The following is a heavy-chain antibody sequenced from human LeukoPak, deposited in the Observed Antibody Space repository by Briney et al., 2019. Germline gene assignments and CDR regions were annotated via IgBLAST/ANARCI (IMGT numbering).Heavy chain of an antibody. CDR2: ISSSSSYI. J-gene: IGHJ1*01. CDR3: TRDFYSSSWD. CDR1: GFTFSTYW. V-gene: IGHV3-21*01. Sequence: GGSLRLSCAASGFTFSTYWMTWVRQAPGKGLEWVSSISSSSSYIYYADSVKGRFTISRDNAKKMLFLQMNSLRAEDTAVYYCTRDFYSSSWDWGQGTLVTVSS. D-gene: IGHD6-13*01.